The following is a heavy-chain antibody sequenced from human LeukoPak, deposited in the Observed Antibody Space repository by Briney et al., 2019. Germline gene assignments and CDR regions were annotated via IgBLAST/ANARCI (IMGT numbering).Heavy chain of an antibody. V-gene: IGHV3-33*01. D-gene: IGHD6-19*01. CDR1: GFIFSSYA. CDR2: VWADGSNK. CDR3: AIEPAVGGSKRWQTFDF. J-gene: IGHJ4*02. Sequence: GGSLRHSCAASGFIFSSYAMHWVRQAPGKGLEWMAAVWADGSNKYYTASVKGRFTISRDNSKDTLYLQMNSLRAEDTAMYYCAIEPAVGGSKRWQTFDFWGQGTPVTVSS.